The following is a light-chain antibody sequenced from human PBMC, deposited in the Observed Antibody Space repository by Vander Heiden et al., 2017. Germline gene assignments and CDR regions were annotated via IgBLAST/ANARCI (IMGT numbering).Light chain of an antibody. V-gene: IGLV3-21*02. CDR2: DDR. Sequence: SSVLTQPPSASVAPGQTARITCGGNNIESKSVHWYQQKPGQAPVLVVYDDRDRPSEIPERFSGSNSGNTATLTISRVEAGDEADYYCQVWDRSSDHRGVFGGGTKLTVL. J-gene: IGLJ3*02. CDR3: QVWDRSSDHRGV. CDR1: NIESKS.